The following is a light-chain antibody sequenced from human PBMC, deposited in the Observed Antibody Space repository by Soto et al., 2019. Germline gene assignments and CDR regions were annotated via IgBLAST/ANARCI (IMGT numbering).Light chain of an antibody. CDR3: LQDYIYAYT. Sequence: AIQMTQSPSSLSVSVGDRVTITCRASQDIRNDLGWYQQKPGKAPKLLIYGTSNLQSGVPSRFSGSGSGTDLTLTISSLQPEDFAIYYCLQDYIYAYTVGEGTKLEIK. V-gene: IGKV1-6*01. CDR1: QDIRND. CDR2: GTS. J-gene: IGKJ2*01.